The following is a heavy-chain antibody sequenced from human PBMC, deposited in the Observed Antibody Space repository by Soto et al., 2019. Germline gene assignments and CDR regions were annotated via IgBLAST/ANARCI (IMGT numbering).Heavy chain of an antibody. CDR1: GYTFTSYG. Sequence: ASVKVSCKASGYTFTSYGISWVRQAPGQGLEWMGWISADNGNTNYAQMLQGRVTMTTDTSTRTAYMELRSLRSDDTAVYYCATLYCSTSSCKLDYWGQGTLVTVSS. CDR2: ISADNGNT. V-gene: IGHV1-18*01. J-gene: IGHJ4*02. D-gene: IGHD2-2*01. CDR3: ATLYCSTSSCKLDY.